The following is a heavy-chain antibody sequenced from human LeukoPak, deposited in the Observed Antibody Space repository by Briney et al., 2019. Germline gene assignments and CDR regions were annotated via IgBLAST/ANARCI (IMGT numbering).Heavy chain of an antibody. V-gene: IGHV1-24*01. J-gene: IGHJ4*02. Sequence: ASVKVFCKVSGYTLTELSMHWVRQAPGKGLEWMGGFDPEDGETIYAQKFQGRVTMTEDTSTDTAYMELSSLRSEDTAVYYCATVRSSGWYGVVVYFDYWGQGTLVTVSS. CDR1: GYTLTELS. CDR2: FDPEDGET. CDR3: ATVRSSGWYGVVVYFDY. D-gene: IGHD6-19*01.